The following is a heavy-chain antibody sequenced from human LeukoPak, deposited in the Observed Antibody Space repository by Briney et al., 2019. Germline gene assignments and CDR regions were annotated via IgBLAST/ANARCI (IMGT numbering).Heavy chain of an antibody. Sequence: GASVKVSCKASGGTFSSYAISWVRQAPGQGLEWMGGIIPIFGTANYAQKFQGRVTITADESTSTAYMELSSLRSEDTAVYYCARWGKGYGDYNFDYWGQGTLVTVSS. CDR2: IIPIFGTA. CDR1: GGTFSSYA. J-gene: IGHJ4*02. CDR3: ARWGKGYGDYNFDY. D-gene: IGHD4-17*01. V-gene: IGHV1-69*13.